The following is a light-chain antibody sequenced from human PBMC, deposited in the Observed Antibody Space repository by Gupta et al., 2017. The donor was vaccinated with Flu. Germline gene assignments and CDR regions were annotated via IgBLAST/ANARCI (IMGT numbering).Light chain of an antibody. CDR3: CSYAGSYSWV. V-gene: IGLV2-11*01. J-gene: IGLJ3*02. CDR1: SSDVGAYDY. Sequence: QSALTQPRSVSGSPGQSVSISCTGPSSDVGAYDYVSWYQQYPGKSPNFIILDVYKRPSGVPDRFSASKSGNTASLTISGLQAEDEADYYCCSYAGSYSWVFGGGTKLTVL. CDR2: DVY.